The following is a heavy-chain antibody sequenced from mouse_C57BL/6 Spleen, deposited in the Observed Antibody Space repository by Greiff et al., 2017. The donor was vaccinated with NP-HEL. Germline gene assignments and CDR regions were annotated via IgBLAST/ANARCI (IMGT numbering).Heavy chain of an antibody. V-gene: IGHV1-81*01. J-gene: IGHJ1*03. D-gene: IGHD1-1*01. Sequence: QVQLQQSGAELARPGASVKLSCKASGYTFTSYGISWVKQRTGQGLEWIGEIYPRSGNTYYNEKFKGKATLTADKSSSTAYMELRSLTSEDSAVYFCARGANYYGSSYWYFDVWGTGTTVTVSS. CDR3: ARGANYYGSSYWYFDV. CDR2: IYPRSGNT. CDR1: GYTFTSYG.